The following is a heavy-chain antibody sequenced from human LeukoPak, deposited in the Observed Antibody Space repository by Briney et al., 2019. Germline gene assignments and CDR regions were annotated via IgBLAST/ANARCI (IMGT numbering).Heavy chain of an antibody. V-gene: IGHV3-21*01. Sequence: PGESLTLSCAASGFTFRTYTMNWIRQPPGKGLEWVSSISGSNSDIHYADSVKGRFTISRDNAKDSLYLQMNSLRADDTAVYYCARVVGASGSFYGYWGQGTLVTVSS. J-gene: IGHJ4*02. CDR3: ARVVGASGSFYGY. D-gene: IGHD3-10*01. CDR2: ISGSNSDI. CDR1: GFTFRTYT.